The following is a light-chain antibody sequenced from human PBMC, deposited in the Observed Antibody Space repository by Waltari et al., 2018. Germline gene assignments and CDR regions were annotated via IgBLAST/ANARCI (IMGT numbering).Light chain of an antibody. CDR1: SSDVGNYNL. CDR3: CSYAGSTTLV. CDR2: EGS. Sequence: HSALTQPASVSGSPGQSITISCIGTSSDVGNYNLVSWYQQYPGKAPNLMIYEGSKRPSGVSNRFSGSKSGNTASLTISGLQAEDEADYHCCSYAGSTTLVFGGGTKLTVL. V-gene: IGLV2-23*01. J-gene: IGLJ2*01.